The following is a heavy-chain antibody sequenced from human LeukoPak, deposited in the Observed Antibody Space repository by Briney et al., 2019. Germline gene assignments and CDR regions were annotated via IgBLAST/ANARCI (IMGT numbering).Heavy chain of an antibody. D-gene: IGHD2-2*01. CDR3: ARGGCSSTSCYSDAFDI. V-gene: IGHV3-7*01. J-gene: IGHJ3*02. CDR2: IKQDGSEK. Sequence: GGSLRLSCAASGFTFSSYWVSWVRQAPGKGLGGVANIKQDGSEKYYVDSVKGRFTISRDNAKNSLDLQMNSLRAEDTAVYYCARGGCSSTSCYSDAFDIWGQGTMVTVSS. CDR1: GFTFSSYW.